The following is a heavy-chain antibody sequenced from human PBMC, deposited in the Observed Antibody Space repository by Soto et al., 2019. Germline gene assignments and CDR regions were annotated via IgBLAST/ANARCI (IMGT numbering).Heavy chain of an antibody. D-gene: IGHD3-22*01. CDR2: IYYSGST. V-gene: IGHV4-31*03. CDR3: AGYDPNYYDSSSYYYGPSFDY. J-gene: IGHJ4*02. CDR1: GGSISSAGYY. Sequence: PSETLSLTCTVSGGSISSAGYYWSWIRQHPGKSLEWIGYIYYSGSTYYNPSLKSRVTISVDTSKNQFSLKLSSVTAADTAVYYCAGYDPNYYDSSSYYYGPSFDYWGQGTLVTVSS.